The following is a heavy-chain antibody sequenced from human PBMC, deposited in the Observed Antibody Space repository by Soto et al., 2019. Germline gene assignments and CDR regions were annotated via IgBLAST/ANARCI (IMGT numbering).Heavy chain of an antibody. CDR2: INHSGST. CDR1: GGSFSGYY. V-gene: IGHV4-34*01. CDR3: ARVRGYYYYSSSPFDY. Sequence: QVQLQQWGAGLLKPSETLSLTCAVYGGSFSGYYWSWIRQPPGKGLEWIGGINHSGSTNYNPSLKSRVTISVDTSKNQFSLKLSSVTAADTAVYYCARVRGYYYYSSSPFDYWGQGTLVTVSS. D-gene: IGHD6-13*01. J-gene: IGHJ4*02.